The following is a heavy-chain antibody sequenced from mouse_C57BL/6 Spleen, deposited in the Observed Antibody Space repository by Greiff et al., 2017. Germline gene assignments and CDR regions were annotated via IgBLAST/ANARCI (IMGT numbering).Heavy chain of an antibody. V-gene: IGHV5-6*01. CDR2: IGSGGSYT. Sequence: EVKLVESGGDLVKPGGSLKISCAASGFTFSSYGMSWVRQTPDKRLEWVATIGSGGSYTNYPDRVKGPFTISRDNAKNPLYLQMRSLKSDDTAMYYCARWSLTWSGMDYWGQGASVTVSS. D-gene: IGHD4-1*01. CDR3: ARWSLTWSGMDY. J-gene: IGHJ4*01. CDR1: GFTFSSYG.